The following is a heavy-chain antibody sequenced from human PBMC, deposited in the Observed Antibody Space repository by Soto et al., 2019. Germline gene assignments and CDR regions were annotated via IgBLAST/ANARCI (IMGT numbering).Heavy chain of an antibody. V-gene: IGHV4-38-2*02. D-gene: IGHD6-19*01. Sequence: PSETLCLTCTVSVYSISSGSYWAWIRQPPGKGPEWIASIYHGGTTFYNPSLKSRITISVDTSNNQFSLKLTSVTAADTAVYYCARVHVMVVAGSTFDYWGHGTLVTVSS. CDR2: IYHGGTT. CDR3: ARVHVMVVAGSTFDY. CDR1: VYSISSGSY. J-gene: IGHJ4*01.